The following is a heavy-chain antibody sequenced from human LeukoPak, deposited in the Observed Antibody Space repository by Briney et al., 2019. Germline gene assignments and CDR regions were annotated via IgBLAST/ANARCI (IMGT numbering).Heavy chain of an antibody. Sequence: TGGSLRLSCAASGFTFDDYAMHWVRQAPGKGLEWVSLISWDGGSTYYADPVKGRFTISRDNSKNSLYLQMNSLKIEDTALYYCAKDIRGSTSWYGLDYWGQGTLVTVSS. D-gene: IGHD6-13*01. J-gene: IGHJ4*02. CDR1: GFTFDDYA. V-gene: IGHV3-43D*03. CDR3: AKDIRGSTSWYGLDY. CDR2: ISWDGGST.